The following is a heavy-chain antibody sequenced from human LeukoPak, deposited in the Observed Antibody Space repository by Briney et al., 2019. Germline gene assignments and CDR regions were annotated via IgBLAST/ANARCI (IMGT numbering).Heavy chain of an antibody. Sequence: ASVKDACKASGYTFTAYYIHWVRQAPGQGLEWMGWINPNSGGTNYAQKFQGRVTMTRDTSISTAYMELSRLRSDDTAVYYCARDRVVLPAAFDYWGQVPLVTVSS. D-gene: IGHD2-2*01. CDR2: INPNSGGT. CDR1: GYTFTAYY. V-gene: IGHV1-2*02. J-gene: IGHJ4*02. CDR3: ARDRVVLPAAFDY.